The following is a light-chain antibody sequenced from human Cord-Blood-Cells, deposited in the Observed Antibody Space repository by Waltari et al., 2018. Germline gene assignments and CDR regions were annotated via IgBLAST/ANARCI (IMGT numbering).Light chain of an antibody. CDR1: SSDVGGYNY. CDR3: CSYAGSYTWV. Sequence: QSALTQPPSASGSPRQSVTISCAGTSSDVGGYNYISWYQQHPGKAPKLMIYDVSKRPSGVPDRFSGSKSGNTASLTISGLQAEDEADYYCCSYAGSYTWVFGGGTKLTVL. V-gene: IGLV2-11*01. J-gene: IGLJ3*02. CDR2: DVS.